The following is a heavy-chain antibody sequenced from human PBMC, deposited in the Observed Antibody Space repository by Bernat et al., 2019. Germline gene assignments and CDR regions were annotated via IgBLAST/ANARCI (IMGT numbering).Heavy chain of an antibody. J-gene: IGHJ4*02. D-gene: IGHD2-15*01. CDR1: FTFDDYG. V-gene: IGHV3-20*03. CDR2: INWNGGST. CDR3: ARSSGGSLKHFDY. Sequence: EVQLVESGGGVVRPGFTFDDYGMSWVRQAPGKGLEWVSGINWNGGSTGYADSVKGRFTISRDNAKNSLYLKMNSLRAEDTALYYCARSSGGSLKHFDYGAREPWSPSPQ.